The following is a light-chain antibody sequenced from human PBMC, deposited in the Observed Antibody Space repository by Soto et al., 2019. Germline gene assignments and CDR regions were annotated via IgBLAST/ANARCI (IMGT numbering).Light chain of an antibody. V-gene: IGLV2-8*01. Sequence: QSALTQPPSASGSPGQSVTISCTGTLSDIGAYDLVSWYQQYPGKAPKLMIYDVTNRPSGVPNRFSGSKSGNTASLAITGLQAEDEADYYCQSYDSNLTYLGVFGGGTKLTVL. J-gene: IGLJ2*01. CDR3: QSYDSNLTYLGV. CDR1: LSDIGAYDL. CDR2: DVT.